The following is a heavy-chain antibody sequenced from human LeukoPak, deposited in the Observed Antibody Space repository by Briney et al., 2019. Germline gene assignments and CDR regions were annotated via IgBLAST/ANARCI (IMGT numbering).Heavy chain of an antibody. CDR1: GFDFATYW. Sequence: GGSLRLSCSASGFDFATYWINWVRQAPGKGLEWVANISPDGSARYVDAVRGRFTTSRDNAKNSLSMEMNSLRAEDTALYYCAKDGSWGDYYFYFYIDVWGKGTTVTVSS. CDR3: AKDGSWGDYYFYFYIDV. J-gene: IGHJ6*03. D-gene: IGHD3-16*01. V-gene: IGHV3-7*03. CDR2: ISPDGSAR.